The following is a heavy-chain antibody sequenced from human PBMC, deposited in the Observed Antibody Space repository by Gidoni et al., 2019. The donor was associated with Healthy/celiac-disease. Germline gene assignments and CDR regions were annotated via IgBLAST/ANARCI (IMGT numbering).Heavy chain of an antibody. CDR3: AKNYLEQQLVIGLVVDY. D-gene: IGHD6-13*01. Sequence: EVQLLESGGGLVQPGGSLRLYCAASGFTFTSYAMSWVRQAPGKGLEWVSAISGSGGSTYYADSVKGRFTSSRDNSKNTLYLQMNSLRAEDTAVYYCAKNYLEQQLVIGLVVDYWGQGTLVTVSS. CDR1: GFTFTSYA. CDR2: ISGSGGST. J-gene: IGHJ4*02. V-gene: IGHV3-23*01.